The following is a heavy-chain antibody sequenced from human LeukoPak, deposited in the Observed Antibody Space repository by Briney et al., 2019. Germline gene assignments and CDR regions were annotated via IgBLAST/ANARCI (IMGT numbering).Heavy chain of an antibody. CDR2: ISSSSSTI. CDR1: GFTFSSYS. CDR3: ARDLTRSSRFYYYYMDV. Sequence: PGGSLRLSYAASGFTFSSYSMNWVRQAPGKGLEWVSYISSSSSTIYYADSVKGRFTISRDNAKNSLYLQMNSLRAEDTAVYYCARDLTRSSRFYYYYMDVWGKGTTVTVSS. V-gene: IGHV3-48*01. D-gene: IGHD6-6*01. J-gene: IGHJ6*03.